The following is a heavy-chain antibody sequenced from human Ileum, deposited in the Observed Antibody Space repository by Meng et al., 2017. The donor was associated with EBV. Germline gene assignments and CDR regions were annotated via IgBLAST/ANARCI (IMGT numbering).Heavy chain of an antibody. J-gene: IGHJ4*02. CDR1: GGYISSGGDA. V-gene: IGHV4-30-2*01. Sequence: LRLQDIAHGLLKPPQSMSLTCCGPGGYISSGGDAWSWIRQPPGEGLEWNGDSQHSESTYYNPSLKSRVTIPVDRSRNQFSLKLSSVTAADTAVYYCARAHPVVYFFDYWGQGTLVTVFS. D-gene: IGHD4-23*01. CDR3: ARAHPVVYFFDY. CDR2: SQHSEST.